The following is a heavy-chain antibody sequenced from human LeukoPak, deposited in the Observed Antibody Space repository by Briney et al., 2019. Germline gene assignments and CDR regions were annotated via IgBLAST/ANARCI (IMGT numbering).Heavy chain of an antibody. V-gene: IGHV3-23*01. D-gene: IGHD3-22*01. CDR1: GFTFSSYA. CDR2: ISGSGGST. CDR3: ARVGVTMIVVDWAFDI. Sequence: DPGGSLRLSCAASGFTFSSYAMSWVRQAPGKGLEWVSAISGSGGSTYYADSVKGRFTISRDNSKNTLYLQMNSLRAEDTAVYYCARVGVTMIVVDWAFDIWGQGTKVTVSS. J-gene: IGHJ3*02.